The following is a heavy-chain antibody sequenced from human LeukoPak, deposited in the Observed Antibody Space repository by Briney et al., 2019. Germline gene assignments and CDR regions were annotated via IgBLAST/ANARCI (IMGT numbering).Heavy chain of an antibody. CDR2: ITASSNMI. Sequence: PGGSLRLSCAASGFNFGDHYMAWIRQAPGKGLEWISYITASSNMIYYAESVKGRFTISRNNAKNSVFLQMKNLRAEDTAVYFCARDSGDPRLYYDFWSGYLDFWGQGTLVTVSS. V-gene: IGHV3-11*01. CDR3: ARDSGDPRLYYDFWSGYLDF. J-gene: IGHJ4*02. D-gene: IGHD3-3*01. CDR1: GFNFGDHY.